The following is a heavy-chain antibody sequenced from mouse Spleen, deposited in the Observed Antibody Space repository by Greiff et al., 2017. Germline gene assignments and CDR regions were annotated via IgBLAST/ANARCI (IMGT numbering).Heavy chain of an antibody. Sequence: VQLQQSGAELVRPGASVTLSCKASGYTFTDYEMHWVKQTPVHGLEWIGAIDPETGGTAYNQKFKGEAILTADKSSSTAYMELRSLTSEDSAVYYCTRGKLGNPFAYWGQGTLVTVSA. CDR1: GYTFTDYE. D-gene: IGHD2-1*01. V-gene: IGHV1-15*01. J-gene: IGHJ3*01. CDR3: TRGKLGNPFAY. CDR2: IDPETGGT.